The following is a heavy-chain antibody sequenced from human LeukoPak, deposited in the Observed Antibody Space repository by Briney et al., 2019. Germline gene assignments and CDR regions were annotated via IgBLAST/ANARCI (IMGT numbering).Heavy chain of an antibody. CDR1: GGSFSGYY. CDR2: INHSGST. J-gene: IGHJ4*02. Sequence: SETLSLTCAVYGGSFSGYYWSWIRQPPGKGLEWIGEINHSGSTNYNPSLKSRVTISVDTSKNQFSLKLSSVTAADTAVYYCARVLFGAGLYSSSSPAEDYWGQGTLVTVSS. D-gene: IGHD6-6*01. V-gene: IGHV4-34*01. CDR3: ARVLFGAGLYSSSSPAEDY.